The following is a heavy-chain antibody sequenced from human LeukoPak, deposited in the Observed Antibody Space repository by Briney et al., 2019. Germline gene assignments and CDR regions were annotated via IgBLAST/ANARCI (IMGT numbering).Heavy chain of an antibody. CDR3: ARGGRGSGWAFDY. V-gene: IGHV4-30-2*01. CDR1: GGSISSGGYS. CDR2: IYHSGST. D-gene: IGHD6-19*01. J-gene: IGHJ4*02. Sequence: SETLSLTCAVSGGSISSGGYSWSWIRQPPGTGLEWIGYIYHSGSTYYNPSLKSRVTISVDRSKNQFSLKLSSVTAADTAVYYCARGGRGSGWAFDYWGQGTLVTVSS.